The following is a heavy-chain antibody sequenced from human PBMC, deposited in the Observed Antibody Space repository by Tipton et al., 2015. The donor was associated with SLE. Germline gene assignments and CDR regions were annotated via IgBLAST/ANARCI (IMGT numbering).Heavy chain of an antibody. J-gene: IGHJ4*02. D-gene: IGHD5-18*01. Sequence: SLRLSCAASGYGAPTFAMHWVRQAPGKGLEWVAVISFDESVQYYADSVRGRFTVSRDASKNMMYLQMSSLRVEDTAVYYCAKARQWYSYGYRGFDYWGQGTLVTVSS. V-gene: IGHV3-30*04. CDR3: AKARQWYSYGYRGFDY. CDR1: GYGAPTFA. CDR2: ISFDESVQ.